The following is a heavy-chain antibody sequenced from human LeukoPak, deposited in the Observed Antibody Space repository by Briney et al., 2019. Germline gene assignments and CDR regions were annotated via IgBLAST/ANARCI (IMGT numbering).Heavy chain of an antibody. J-gene: IGHJ5*02. D-gene: IGHD2-15*01. Sequence: ASVKVSCKASGGTFTSYAITWVRQAPGQGLEWMGKIIPISGTTNYAQKFQGRVTITADESTSTAYMELSSLRSEDTALYYCARILVLGWDWSDPWGQGTLVTVSS. CDR3: ARILVLGWDWSDP. V-gene: IGHV1-69*15. CDR1: GGTFTSYA. CDR2: IIPISGTT.